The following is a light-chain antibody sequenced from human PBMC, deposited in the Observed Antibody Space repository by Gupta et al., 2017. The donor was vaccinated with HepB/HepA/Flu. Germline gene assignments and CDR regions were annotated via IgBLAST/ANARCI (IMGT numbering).Light chain of an antibody. V-gene: IGLV2-11*01. CDR1: SSDVGGYNY. Sequence: QSALSHPRPVSGSPGQSVTIPCTGTSSDVGGYNYVSWYQQHPGKAPKLMIYDVSKRPSGVPDRFSGSKSGNTASLTISGLQAEDEADYYCCSYAGSYTRVFGGGTKLTVL. CDR2: DVS. J-gene: IGLJ2*01. CDR3: CSYAGSYTRV.